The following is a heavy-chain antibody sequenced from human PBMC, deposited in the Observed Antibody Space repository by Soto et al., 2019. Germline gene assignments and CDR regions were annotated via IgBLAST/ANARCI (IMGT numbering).Heavy chain of an antibody. CDR3: SRPRRYFYLYFGKDV. CDR1: GFTFSGYG. J-gene: IGHJ6*02. Sequence: QVQLVESGGGVVQPGRSLRLSCAASGFTFSGYGMHWVRQAPGKGLEWVAVISNDALNKYYADSVKGRFAISRGDSRNTPFLQMNNLRGGEQAGYFCSRPRRYFYLYFGKDVLGQGDTVTVSS. V-gene: IGHV3-30*03. CDR2: ISNDALNK.